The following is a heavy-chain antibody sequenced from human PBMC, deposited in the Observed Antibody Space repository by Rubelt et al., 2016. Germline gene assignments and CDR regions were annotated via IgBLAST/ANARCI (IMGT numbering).Heavy chain of an antibody. D-gene: IGHD1-14*01. CDR1: GFSLSTSGMC. Sequence: QVTLRESGPALVKPTQTLTLTCTFSGFSLSTSGMCVSWIRQPPGKALEWLALIDWDDDKYYSTSLTTRLTISKDTSKNQVVLTMTNMDPVDTATYYCARGGTGWYYYGMDVWGQGTTVTVSS. CDR2: IDWDDDK. V-gene: IGHV2-70*01. CDR3: ARGGTGWYYYGMDV. J-gene: IGHJ6*02.